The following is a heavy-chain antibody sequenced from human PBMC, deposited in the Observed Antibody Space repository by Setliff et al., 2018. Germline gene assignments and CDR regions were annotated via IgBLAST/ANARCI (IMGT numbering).Heavy chain of an antibody. V-gene: IGHV3-30*01. Sequence: HPGGSLRLSCTASGFTFSSFAMHWVRQAPGKGLEWVAVISYDGSNKYYADSVKGRSTITRDNSKNMVYLQMNSLRAEDTAVYYCARDPIVDDGSGLMVTAIQGYMDVWGKGTTVTVSS. D-gene: IGHD2-21*02. J-gene: IGHJ6*03. CDR2: ISYDGSNK. CDR1: GFTFSSFA. CDR3: ARDPIVDDGSGLMVTAIQGYMDV.